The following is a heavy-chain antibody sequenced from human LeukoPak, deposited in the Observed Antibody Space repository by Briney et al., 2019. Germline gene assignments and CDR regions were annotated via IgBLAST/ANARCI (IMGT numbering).Heavy chain of an antibody. J-gene: IGHJ3*02. Sequence: SVKVSCKASGYTFTSYDISWVRQAAGQGLEWMGRIIPIFGTANYAQKFQGRVTITTDESTSTAYMELSSLRSEDTAVYYCACLWDSSGYYQDDAFDIWGQGTMVTVSS. CDR3: ACLWDSSGYYQDDAFDI. CDR2: IIPIFGTA. CDR1: GYTFTSYD. D-gene: IGHD3-22*01. V-gene: IGHV1-69*05.